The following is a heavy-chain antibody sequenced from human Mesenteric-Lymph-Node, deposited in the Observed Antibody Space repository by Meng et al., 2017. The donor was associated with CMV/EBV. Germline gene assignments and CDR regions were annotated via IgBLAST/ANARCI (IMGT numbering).Heavy chain of an antibody. D-gene: IGHD3-22*01. V-gene: IGHV3-21*01. Sequence: NYNMDWVRQAPGKGLEWVSSISSTSSYIYYADSMKGRFTISRDNAKNSLYLQMNSLRAEDTAVYYCVRGTHYYYDSRGYYEGHYFDYWGQGTLVTVSS. CDR1: NYN. CDR3: VRGTHYYYDSRGYYEGHYFDY. J-gene: IGHJ4*02. CDR2: ISSTSSYI.